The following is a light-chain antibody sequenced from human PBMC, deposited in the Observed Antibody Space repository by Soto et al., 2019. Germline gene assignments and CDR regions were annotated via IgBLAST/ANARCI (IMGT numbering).Light chain of an antibody. V-gene: IGLV2-11*01. Sequence: QSALTQPRSVSGSPGQSVTISCTGTSSDVGGYNYVSWYQQHPGKAPKLMIYDVSKRPSGVPDRFSGSKSGNTASLTLSGLQDEDEADYYCCLYTGSYTWVFGGGTKLTVL. J-gene: IGLJ3*02. CDR2: DVS. CDR3: CLYTGSYTWV. CDR1: SSDVGGYNY.